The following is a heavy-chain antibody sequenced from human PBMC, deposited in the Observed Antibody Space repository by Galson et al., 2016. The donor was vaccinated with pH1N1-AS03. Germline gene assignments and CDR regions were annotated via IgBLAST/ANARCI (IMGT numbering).Heavy chain of an antibody. D-gene: IGHD6-13*01. V-gene: IGHV2-5*02. J-gene: IGHJ4*02. Sequence: PALVKPTQTLTLTCSFSGFSLSTGGVHVAWIRQPPGKALEWLALIFWDGGTRYRPSLTSRLTITKDTSKNEVVLTMTNMDPVDTATYYCARVWGAAAGYFDYWGPGNLVVVSS. CDR1: GFSLSTGGVH. CDR2: IFWDGGT. CDR3: ARVWGAAAGYFDY.